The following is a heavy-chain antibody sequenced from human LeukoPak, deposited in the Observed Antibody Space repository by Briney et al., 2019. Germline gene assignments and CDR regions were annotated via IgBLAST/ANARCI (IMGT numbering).Heavy chain of an antibody. J-gene: IGHJ3*02. D-gene: IGHD1-26*01. V-gene: IGHV5-51*01. CDR3: ARHRVGIYSRNHAFDI. Sequence: GESLKISCQGSGYTFSSNWIGWVRQMPGKGLEWIGIIYPGDSDTRYSPSFQGQVTISADKSISTAYLQWSSLKASDTAMYYCARHRVGIYSRNHAFDIWGQGTMVTVSS. CDR2: IYPGDSDT. CDR1: GYTFSSNW.